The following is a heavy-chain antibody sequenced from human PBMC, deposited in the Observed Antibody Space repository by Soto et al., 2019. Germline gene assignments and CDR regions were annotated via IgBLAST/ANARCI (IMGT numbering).Heavy chain of an antibody. CDR3: ARRGGSSSGYYYYAMDV. D-gene: IGHD6-6*01. CDR1: SDSMNSGGYY. Sequence: QVQLQESGPGLVKPSQTLSLTCSVSSDSMNSGGYYWSWIRQHPGKGLEWIGYIYSNGDTYYNPSVKSRVTISVDTSKNHFSLNLTSVTAADTAVYYCARRGGSSSGYYYYAMDVWGQGATVTVSS. J-gene: IGHJ6*02. CDR2: IYSNGDT. V-gene: IGHV4-31*03.